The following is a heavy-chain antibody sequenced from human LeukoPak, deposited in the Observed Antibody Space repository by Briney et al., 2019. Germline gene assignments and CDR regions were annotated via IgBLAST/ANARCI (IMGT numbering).Heavy chain of an antibody. Sequence: GGSLRLSCAASGLTFSSYAMSWVRQAPGKGLEWVSAISGSGGSTYYADSVKGRFTISRDNSKNTLYLQMNSLRAEDTAVYYCAKGGLRYFDWLFDCFDYWGQGTLVTVSS. J-gene: IGHJ4*02. CDR1: GLTFSSYA. V-gene: IGHV3-23*01. CDR3: AKGGLRYFDWLFDCFDY. CDR2: ISGSGGST. D-gene: IGHD3-9*01.